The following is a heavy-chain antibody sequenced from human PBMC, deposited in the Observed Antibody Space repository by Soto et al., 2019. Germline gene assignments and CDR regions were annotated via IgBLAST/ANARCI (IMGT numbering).Heavy chain of an antibody. CDR3: ARNYGRGPFDI. Sequence: QVQLQESGPGLVKPSETLSLTCTVSGGSISSYYWSWIRQPPGKGLEWIGYIYYSGSTNYNPALKSRATISVDTSKSQFSLNLSYVTAADTAVYYCARNYGRGPFDIWGQGTMVTVSS. J-gene: IGHJ3*02. CDR2: IYYSGST. CDR1: GGSISSYY. V-gene: IGHV4-59*01. D-gene: IGHD4-17*01.